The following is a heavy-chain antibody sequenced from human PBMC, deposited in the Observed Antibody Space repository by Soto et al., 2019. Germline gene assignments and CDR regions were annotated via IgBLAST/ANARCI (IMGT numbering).Heavy chain of an antibody. J-gene: IGHJ6*02. V-gene: IGHV4-39*01. D-gene: IGHD5-12*01. CDR3: AGRVDAPRYYGLDV. Sequence: PSETLSLTCPVSGGSVSSTTNYWVWIRQPPGKGLEWIGNIYYTGSTHYNPSLKSRVTLSVDTSKNQFSLKVRSVTAADTAVYYCAGRVDAPRYYGLDVWGQGTTVTVSS. CDR2: IYYTGST. CDR1: GGSVSSTTNY.